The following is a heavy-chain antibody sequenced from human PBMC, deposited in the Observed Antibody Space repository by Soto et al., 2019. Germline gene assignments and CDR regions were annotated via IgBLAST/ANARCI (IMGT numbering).Heavy chain of an antibody. CDR2: TSYDGNTK. CDR1: GFRFKSFV. CDR3: ARWGTTXGLDL. V-gene: IGHV3-30*19. D-gene: IGHD3-16*01. J-gene: IGHJ5*02. Sequence: QLVESGGGVVQPGTSLRLSCAASGFRFKSFVMHWVRQVPGKGLQWVALTSYDGNTKYYGDSVQGRFIVSRDNSKNTLDLQMDSLRLEDTALYYCARWGTTXGLDLWGQGTLVSVSS.